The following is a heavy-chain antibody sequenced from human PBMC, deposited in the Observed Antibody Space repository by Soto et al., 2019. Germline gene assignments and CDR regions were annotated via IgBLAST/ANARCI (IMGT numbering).Heavy chain of an antibody. Sequence: QITLKESCPTLVKPTQTLTLTCTFSGFSLRSSGVGVGWIRQPPGKALEWLALIYWDDDKRYRSSLKSRLTIPKDTTKSQVVLTMTNMDPVDTATYYCARNNYLHNWFDPWGQGTLVTVSS. CDR1: GFSLRSSGVG. J-gene: IGHJ5*02. V-gene: IGHV2-5*02. D-gene: IGHD1-1*01. CDR3: ARNNYLHNWFDP. CDR2: IYWDDDK.